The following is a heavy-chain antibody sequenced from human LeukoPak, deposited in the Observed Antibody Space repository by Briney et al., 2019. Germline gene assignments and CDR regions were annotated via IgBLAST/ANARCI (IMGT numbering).Heavy chain of an antibody. Sequence: GASVKVSCKASGYIFSDFYMHWVRQAPGQGLEWMGWINPNSGGTNYAQKFQGRVTMTRDTSTSTAYMELSSLRSEDTAVYYCARGYGSGSYYGRWFDPWGQGTLVTVSS. D-gene: IGHD3-10*01. V-gene: IGHV1-2*02. CDR1: GYIFSDFY. CDR3: ARGYGSGSYYGRWFDP. CDR2: INPNSGGT. J-gene: IGHJ5*02.